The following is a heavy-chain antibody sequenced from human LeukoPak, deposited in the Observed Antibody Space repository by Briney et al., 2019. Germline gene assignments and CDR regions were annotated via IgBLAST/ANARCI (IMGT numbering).Heavy chain of an antibody. CDR2: IIPMLEIA. Sequence: SVKVSCKASGYTFTTYGIIWVRQAPGQGLEWMGRIIPMLEIANYAQNFQGRVTITADKSTSTVYMELSSLRSEDTAVYYCASGTYYYDSGGYYEYFQQWGQGTLVTVSS. J-gene: IGHJ1*01. V-gene: IGHV1-69*04. CDR3: ASGTYYYDSGGYYEYFQQ. CDR1: GYTFTTYG. D-gene: IGHD3-22*01.